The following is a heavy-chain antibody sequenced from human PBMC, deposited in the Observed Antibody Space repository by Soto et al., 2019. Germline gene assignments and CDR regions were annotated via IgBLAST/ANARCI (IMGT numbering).Heavy chain of an antibody. Sequence: GASVKVSCKASGYTLTNYGISWVRQAPEQGLEWMGWIDTYNGNTHYAQKLQGRITMTTDTSTTTAYMELRSLTSDDTAVYYCAREYCSRTSCYGPDYWGQGTLVTVSS. D-gene: IGHD2-2*01. CDR2: IDTYNGNT. CDR3: AREYCSRTSCYGPDY. J-gene: IGHJ4*02. V-gene: IGHV1-18*01. CDR1: GYTLTNYG.